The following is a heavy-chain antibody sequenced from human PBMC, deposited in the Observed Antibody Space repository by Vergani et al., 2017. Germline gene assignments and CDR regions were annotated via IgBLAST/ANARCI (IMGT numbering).Heavy chain of an antibody. CDR1: GFTFSSYA. CDR2: ISYDGNEK. J-gene: IGHJ4*02. Sequence: QVQLVESGGGVVQPGRSLRLSCAASGFTFSSYAMQWVRQAPGKGPQWVAVISYDGNEKYYADSVKCRFTISRDNSKNTMYLQMNGLRAEDTAVYYCARDMKGEGAFDYWGQGTLVTVSS. D-gene: IGHD1-26*01. CDR3: ARDMKGEGAFDY. V-gene: IGHV3-30*04.